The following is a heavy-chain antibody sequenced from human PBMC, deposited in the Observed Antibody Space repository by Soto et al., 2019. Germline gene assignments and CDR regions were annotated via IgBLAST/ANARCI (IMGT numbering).Heavy chain of an antibody. CDR2: INSDGSST. Sequence: EVQLVESGGGLVQPGGSLRLSCAASGFTFSSYWMHWVRQAPGKGLVWVSRINSDGSSTSYADSVKGRFTISRDNAKNTLYLQMNSLRAEDTAVYYCARVRPYYDSSAGEYYFDYWGQGTLVTVSS. V-gene: IGHV3-74*01. CDR3: ARVRPYYDSSAGEYYFDY. D-gene: IGHD3-22*01. J-gene: IGHJ4*02. CDR1: GFTFSSYW.